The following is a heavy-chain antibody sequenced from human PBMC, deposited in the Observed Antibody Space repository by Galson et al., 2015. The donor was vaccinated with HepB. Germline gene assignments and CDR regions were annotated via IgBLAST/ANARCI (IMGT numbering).Heavy chain of an antibody. Sequence: SLRLSCAASGFTFSSYGMHWVRQAPGKGLEWVAVISYDGSNKYYADSVKGRFTISRDNSKNTLYLQMNSLRAEDTAVYYCAKGVVPAAIVVFDYWGQGTLVTVSS. V-gene: IGHV3-30*18. CDR3: AKGVVPAAIVVFDY. CDR1: GFTFSSYG. CDR2: ISYDGSNK. J-gene: IGHJ4*02. D-gene: IGHD2-2*01.